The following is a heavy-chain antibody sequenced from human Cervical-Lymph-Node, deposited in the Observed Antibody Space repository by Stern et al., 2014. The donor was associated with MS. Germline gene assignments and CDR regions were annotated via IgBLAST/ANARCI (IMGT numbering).Heavy chain of an antibody. CDR2: INTKTGNS. CDR1: GYRFTRYA. V-gene: IGHV7-4-1*02. J-gene: IGHJ4*02. CDR3: ARGGGSYSGTWEDY. Sequence: QVQLVQSGSELKKPGASVKISCKASGYRFTRYAMNWVRQAPGQGLEWMGWINTKTGNSTYAQAFTGRFAFSLDTSVSTTFLEISGLKADDSAVYYCARGGGSYSGTWEDYWGQGTLVTVSS. D-gene: IGHD3-16*01.